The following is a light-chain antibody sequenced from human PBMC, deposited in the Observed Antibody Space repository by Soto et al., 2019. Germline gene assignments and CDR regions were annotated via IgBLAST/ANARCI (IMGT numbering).Light chain of an antibody. J-gene: IGLJ1*01. V-gene: IGLV2-14*03. CDR1: SSDVGGYNF. Sequence: VLTQPASVSGSPGQSITISCTGTSSDVGGYNFVSWYQHHPGKAPKLIIYDVSNRPSGVSNRFSGSKSGNTASLTISGLQAEDEADYYCTSYTTSITYVFGTGTKVTVL. CDR3: TSYTTSITYV. CDR2: DVS.